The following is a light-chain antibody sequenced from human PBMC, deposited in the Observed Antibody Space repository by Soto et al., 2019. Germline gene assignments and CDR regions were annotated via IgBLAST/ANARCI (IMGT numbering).Light chain of an antibody. V-gene: IGKV3-15*01. CDR2: GAS. J-gene: IGKJ4*01. Sequence: EIVMTQSPATLSVSPGERATLSCSASRNINRKLAWYQQKPGQAPRLLISGASTRATGIPARFSGSGSGTEFTLTISSLQSEDFAVNYCQQYYDYPPLIFGGGTKVEIK. CDR1: RNINRK. CDR3: QQYYDYPPLI.